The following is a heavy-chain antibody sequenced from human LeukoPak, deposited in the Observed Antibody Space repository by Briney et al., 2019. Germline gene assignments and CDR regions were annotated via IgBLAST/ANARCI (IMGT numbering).Heavy chain of an antibody. CDR2: IKQDGSEK. D-gene: IGHD3-10*01. V-gene: IGHV3-7*01. CDR1: GFTFSSYW. CDR3: ARDRITLVRGVNYGMDV. J-gene: IGHJ6*02. Sequence: GGSLRLSCAASGFTFSSYWMSWVRQAPGKGLEWVANIKQDGSEKYYVDSVKGRFTISRDNAKNSLYLQMNSLRAEDTAVYYCARDRITLVRGVNYGMDVWGQGTTVTVSS.